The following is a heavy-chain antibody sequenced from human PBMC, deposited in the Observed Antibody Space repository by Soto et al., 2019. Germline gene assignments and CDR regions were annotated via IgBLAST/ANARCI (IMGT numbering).Heavy chain of an antibody. Sequence: GGSLRLSCAASGFTFSSYAMSWVRQAPGKGLEWVSAISGSGGSTYHADSVKGRFTISRDNSKNTLYLQMNSLRAEDTAVYYCAKGSRDPRYSYGHWGQGILVTVSS. CDR3: AKGSRDPRYSYGH. D-gene: IGHD5-18*01. J-gene: IGHJ4*02. CDR1: GFTFSSYA. CDR2: ISGSGGST. V-gene: IGHV3-23*01.